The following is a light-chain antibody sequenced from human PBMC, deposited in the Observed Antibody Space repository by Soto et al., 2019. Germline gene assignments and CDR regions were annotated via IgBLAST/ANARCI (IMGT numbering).Light chain of an antibody. J-gene: IGLJ1*01. CDR2: EDI. Sequence: QSARPQPASVSGAPRQAITISCTGTSSDVGSYSLLSWYQHHPGKAPKLIIYEDIKGPSGVSNRFSGSKSGNTASLRISGLQAEDEADYYCYTYAGGSTYLFGTGTKVTVL. CDR1: SSDVGSYSL. CDR3: YTYAGGSTYL. V-gene: IGLV2-23*01.